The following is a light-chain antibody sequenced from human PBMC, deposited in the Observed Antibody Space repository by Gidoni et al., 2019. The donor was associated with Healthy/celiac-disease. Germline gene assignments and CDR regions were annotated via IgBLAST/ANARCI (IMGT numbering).Light chain of an antibody. CDR2: AAS. J-gene: IGKJ3*01. CDR3: LQEYNYPFS. CDR1: QGIRND. V-gene: IGKV1-6*01. Sequence: AIQITQSPSSLSASVGDRVPINCRASQGIRNDLGWYPQKPGKAPKLLIYAASSLQSGVPSRFSGSGSGTDFTLTSSSMQPEDVATYYCLQEYNYPFSFGPGTKVDI.